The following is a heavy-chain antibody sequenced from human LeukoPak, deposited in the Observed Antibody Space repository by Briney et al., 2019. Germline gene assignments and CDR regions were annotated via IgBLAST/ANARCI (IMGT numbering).Heavy chain of an antibody. V-gene: IGHV3-72*01. Sequence: GGSLRLSCAASGFTFSDHYMDWVRQAPGKGLEWVGRTRNEANSYTTEYAASVKGRFTISRDDSKNSLYLQMNSLKTEDTAVYYCARLINGWYYGMDVWGQGTTVTVSS. CDR2: TRNEANSYTT. D-gene: IGHD2-8*01. J-gene: IGHJ6*02. CDR3: ARLINGWYYGMDV. CDR1: GFTFSDHY.